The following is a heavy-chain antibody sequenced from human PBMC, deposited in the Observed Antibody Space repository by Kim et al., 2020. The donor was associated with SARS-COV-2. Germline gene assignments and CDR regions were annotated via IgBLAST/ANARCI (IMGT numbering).Heavy chain of an antibody. V-gene: IGHV4-59*08. D-gene: IGHD2-2*03. J-gene: IGHJ5*02. CDR1: GGSISSNY. Sequence: SETLSLTCTVSGGSISSNYLNWIRQPPGKGLEWIGYIYYSGSPNYNPSLKSRVTISVDTSKNQFSLKLTSVTAADTAVYYWAKRGYCSSASCSGFDPCG. CDR2: IYYSGSP. CDR3: AKRGYCSSASCSGFDP.